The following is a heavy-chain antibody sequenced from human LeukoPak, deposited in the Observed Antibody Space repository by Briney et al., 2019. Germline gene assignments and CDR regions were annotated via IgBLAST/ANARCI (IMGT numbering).Heavy chain of an antibody. CDR1: GYTFTSYA. Sequence: ASVKVSCKASGYTFTSYAMHWVRQAPGQGLEWMGWISAYNGNTNYAQKLQGRVTMTTDTSTSTAYMELRSLRSDDTAVYYCARDREVVVGSYGTDVWGQGTTVTVSS. V-gene: IGHV1-18*01. J-gene: IGHJ6*02. CDR3: ARDREVVVGSYGTDV. CDR2: ISAYNGNT. D-gene: IGHD2-2*01.